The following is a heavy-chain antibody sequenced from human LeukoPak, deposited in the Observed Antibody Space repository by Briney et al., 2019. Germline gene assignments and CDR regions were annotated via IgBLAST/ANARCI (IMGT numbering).Heavy chain of an antibody. Sequence: SETLSLTCTVSGGSISSGDYYWSWIRQPPGKGLEWIGYIYYSGSTYYNPSLKSRVTISVDTSRNQFSLKLSSVTAADTAVYYCARSDYYDSSGYFDYWGQGTLVTVSS. V-gene: IGHV4-30-4*01. CDR1: GGSISSGDYY. CDR3: ARSDYYDSSGYFDY. CDR2: IYYSGST. J-gene: IGHJ4*02. D-gene: IGHD3-22*01.